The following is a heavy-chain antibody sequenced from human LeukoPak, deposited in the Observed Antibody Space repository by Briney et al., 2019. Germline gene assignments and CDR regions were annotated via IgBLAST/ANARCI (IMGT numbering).Heavy chain of an antibody. Sequence: GESLKISCKASGYSFINYWLGWVRQRPGKGLEWIGIIYPGDSDTRYSPSFQGQVTISADRSISTALLQWNSLKPSDSAIYYCARRNSMVRGALDPWGQGTLVTVSS. CDR2: IYPGDSDT. D-gene: IGHD3-10*01. J-gene: IGHJ5*02. CDR3: ARRNSMVRGALDP. V-gene: IGHV5-51*01. CDR1: GYSFINYW.